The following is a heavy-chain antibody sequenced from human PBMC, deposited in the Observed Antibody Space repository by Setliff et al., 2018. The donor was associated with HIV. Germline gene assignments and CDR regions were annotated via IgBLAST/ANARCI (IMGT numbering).Heavy chain of an antibody. V-gene: IGHV3-23*01. D-gene: IGHD6-19*01. CDR1: RFTFSSYW. J-gene: IGHJ4*02. Sequence: GGSLRLSCAASRFTFSSYWMSWVRQAPGKGLEWVANINQDGSGGSPYYADSVKGRFTISRDKSKNTLYLQMSSLRAEDTAVYYCTKDRSVWLGPRVYFDDWGQGTLVTV. CDR3: TKDRSVWLGPRVYFDD. CDR2: INQDGSGGSP.